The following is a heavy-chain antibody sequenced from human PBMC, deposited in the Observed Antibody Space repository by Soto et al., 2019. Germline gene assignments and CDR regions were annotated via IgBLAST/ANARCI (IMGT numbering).Heavy chain of an antibody. D-gene: IGHD1-7*01. V-gene: IGHV1-69*13. CDR1: GGTFSSFA. Sequence: ASVKVSCKASGGTFSSFAISWMRQAPGQGLEWMGGIIPIFGTANYAQKFQGRVTITADESTSTAYMELSSLRSEDTAVYYCARDLNWNYYYYYFDYWGQGTPVTVSS. CDR2: IIPIFGTA. J-gene: IGHJ4*02. CDR3: ARDLNWNYYYYYFDY.